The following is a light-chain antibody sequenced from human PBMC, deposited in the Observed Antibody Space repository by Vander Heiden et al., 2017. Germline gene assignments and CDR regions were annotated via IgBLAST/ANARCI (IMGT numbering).Light chain of an antibody. CDR1: QSISTF. CDR3: QQRYSNPRLFT. CDR2: AAS. J-gene: IGKJ3*01. V-gene: IGKV1-39*01. Sequence: DIQMTQSPSSLSASVGDRVTITCRASQSISTFLNWYQQREGKAPKLLIYAASSLQSGVQSRFSGSGYGTDFTLTISSLQPEDFATYYCQQRYSNPRLFTFGHGTKVDIK.